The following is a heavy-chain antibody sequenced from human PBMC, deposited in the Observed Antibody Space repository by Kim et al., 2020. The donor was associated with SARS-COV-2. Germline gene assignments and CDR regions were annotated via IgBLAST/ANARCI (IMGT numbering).Heavy chain of an antibody. CDR2: T. CDR3: ARGPYSDYFDY. D-gene: IGHD4-4*01. J-gene: IGHJ4*02. V-gene: IGHV4-30-2*01. Sequence: TYSNPSLKSRTSISADRSKNQFSLTLTYVTAADTAVYYCARGPYSDYFDYWGQGTLVTVSS.